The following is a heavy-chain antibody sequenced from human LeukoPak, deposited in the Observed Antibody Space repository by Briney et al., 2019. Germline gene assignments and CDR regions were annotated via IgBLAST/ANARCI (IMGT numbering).Heavy chain of an antibody. Sequence: ASVKVSCKASGYTFTGYYMHWVRQPPGQGLEWMGWINPNSGGTNYAQKFQGRVTMTRDTSISTAYMELSRLRSDDTAVYYCARDLVITTAFYYFDYWGQGTLVTVSS. D-gene: IGHD3-22*01. CDR2: INPNSGGT. CDR3: ARDLVITTAFYYFDY. V-gene: IGHV1-2*02. J-gene: IGHJ4*02. CDR1: GYTFTGYY.